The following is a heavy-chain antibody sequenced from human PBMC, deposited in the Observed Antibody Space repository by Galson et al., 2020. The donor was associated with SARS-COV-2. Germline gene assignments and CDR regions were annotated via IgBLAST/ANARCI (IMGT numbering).Heavy chain of an antibody. CDR1: GGSISSYY. J-gene: IGHJ4*02. CDR3: ARWGVGYCSGGSCYGGFDY. CDR2: IYTSGST. Sequence: SETLSLTCTVSGGSISSYYWSWIRQPAGKGLEWIGRIYTSGSTNYNPSLKSRVTMSVDTSKNQFSLKLSSVTAADTAVYYCARWGVGYCSGGSCYGGFDYWGQGTLVTVSS. D-gene: IGHD2-15*01. V-gene: IGHV4-4*07.